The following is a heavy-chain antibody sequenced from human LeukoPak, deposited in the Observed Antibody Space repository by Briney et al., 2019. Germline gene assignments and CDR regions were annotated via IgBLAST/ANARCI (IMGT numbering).Heavy chain of an antibody. CDR2: VSNRGGTT. CDR1: DFSFTNYA. J-gene: IGHJ4*02. V-gene: IGHV3-23*01. CDR3: ARANYGSGSYHIPYFDY. D-gene: IGHD3-10*01. Sequence: GGSLRLSCAASDFSFTNYAMSWVRQAPGKGLEWVSAVSNRGGTTYYADSVKGRFTISRDNAKNSLYLQMNSLRAEDTAVYYCARANYGSGSYHIPYFDYWGQGTLVTVSS.